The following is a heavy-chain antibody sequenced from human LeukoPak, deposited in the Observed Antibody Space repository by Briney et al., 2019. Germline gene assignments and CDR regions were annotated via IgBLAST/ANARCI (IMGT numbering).Heavy chain of an antibody. V-gene: IGHV4-4*02. Sequence: PSGTLSLTCAVSGGSISSSNWWSWVRQPPGKGLEWIGEIYHSGSTNYNPSLKSRVTISVDKSKNQFSLKLSSVTPADTAIYYCARAPPEESWLVYFDSWGQGTLVTVSS. J-gene: IGHJ4*02. D-gene: IGHD6-19*01. CDR1: GGSISSSNW. CDR2: IYHSGST. CDR3: ARAPPEESWLVYFDS.